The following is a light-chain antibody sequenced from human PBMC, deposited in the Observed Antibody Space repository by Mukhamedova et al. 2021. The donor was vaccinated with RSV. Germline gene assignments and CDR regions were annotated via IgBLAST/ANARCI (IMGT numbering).Light chain of an antibody. J-gene: IGKJ1*01. CDR1: Y. CDR3: QQYYTSRSPWT. CDR2: WAS. Sequence: YMGWYQQKPGQPPKLLIYWASTRESEVPDRFTGSGSGTDFTLTISSLQAEDVAVYYCQQYYTSRSPWTFGQGTKVEIK. V-gene: IGKV4-1*01.